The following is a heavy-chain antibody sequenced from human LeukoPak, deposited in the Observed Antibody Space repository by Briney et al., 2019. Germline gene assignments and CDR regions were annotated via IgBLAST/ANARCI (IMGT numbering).Heavy chain of an antibody. V-gene: IGHV1-69*13. D-gene: IGHD3-3*01. CDR2: TIPIFGTA. J-gene: IGHJ6*02. Sequence: SVKVSCKASGGTFSSYAISWVRQAPGQGLEWLGGTIPIFGTANYAQKFQGRVTITADESTSTAYMELSSLRSEDTAVYYCARDRRYYDFWSGPAYYYYGLDVWGQGTTVTVSS. CDR3: ARDRRYYDFWSGPAYYYYGLDV. CDR1: GGTFSSYA.